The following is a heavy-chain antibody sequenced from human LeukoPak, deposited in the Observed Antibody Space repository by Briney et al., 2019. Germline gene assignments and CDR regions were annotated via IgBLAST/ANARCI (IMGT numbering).Heavy chain of an antibody. CDR1: GYTFTSYY. CDR3: ARVNEVATTDDY. D-gene: IGHD5-12*01. Sequence: SVKVSCKASGYTFTSYYMHWVRQAPGQGLEWMGRIIPILGIANYAQKFQGRVTITADKSTSTAYMELSSLRSEDTAVYYCARVNEVATTDDYWGRGTLVTVSS. V-gene: IGHV1-69*04. CDR2: IIPILGIA. J-gene: IGHJ4*02.